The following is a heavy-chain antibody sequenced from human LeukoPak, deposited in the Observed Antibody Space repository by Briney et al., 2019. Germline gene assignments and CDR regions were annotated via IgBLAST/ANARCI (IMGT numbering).Heavy chain of an antibody. CDR3: ARADSNIAARRIGFDS. V-gene: IGHV3-7*01. CDR1: GFTFSSYW. CDR2: IKQDGSEK. J-gene: IGHJ4*02. Sequence: GGSLRLSCAASGFTFSSYWMSWVRQAPGKGLEWVATIKQDGSEKYYVDSVKGRFTISRDNAKNSLYLQMNNLSAEDTAIYYCARADSNIAARRIGFDSWGQGTLVTVSS. D-gene: IGHD6-6*01.